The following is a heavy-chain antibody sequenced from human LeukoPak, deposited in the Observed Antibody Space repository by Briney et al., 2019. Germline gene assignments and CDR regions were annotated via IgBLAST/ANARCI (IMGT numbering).Heavy chain of an antibody. J-gene: IGHJ4*02. V-gene: IGHV1-2*06. D-gene: IGHD2-15*01. CDR1: GYTFTSYG. CDR2: INPNSGGT. Sequence: GASVKVSCKASGYTFTSYGISWVRQAPGQGLEWMGRINPNSGGTNYAQKFQGRVTMTRDTSISTAYMELSRLRSDDTAVYYCARVSGGSYYSDYWGQGTLVTVSS. CDR3: ARVSGGSYYSDY.